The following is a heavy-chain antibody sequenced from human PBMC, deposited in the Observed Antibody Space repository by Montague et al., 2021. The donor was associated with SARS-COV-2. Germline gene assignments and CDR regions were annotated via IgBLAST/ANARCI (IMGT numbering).Heavy chain of an antibody. D-gene: IGHD3-22*01. CDR1: SGPLSAYY. V-gene: IGHV4-34*01. CDR2: IHPYGHT. Sequence: SETLSLTCEVDSGPLSAYYWSWVRQPPGKGLEWIGEIHPYGHTSYNPSLMSRVTLSLGTSSNPFSLKLTSVTAADTAVYYCASPTYYYDSSGSDAFDIWGQGTMVTVSS. CDR3: ASPTYYYDSSGSDAFDI. J-gene: IGHJ3*02.